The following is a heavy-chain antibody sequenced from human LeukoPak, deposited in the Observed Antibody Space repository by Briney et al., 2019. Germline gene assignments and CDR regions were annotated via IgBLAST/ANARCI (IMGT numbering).Heavy chain of an antibody. CDR2: VSGSGGST. D-gene: IGHD3-10*01. Sequence: TGGSLRLSCAASGFTFSSYAMSWVRQAPGKGLEWVSSVSGSGGSTYYADSVKGRFTISRDNSKNTLYLQMNSLRAEDTALYYCARDWRFGELSPNDDYYYYGMDVWGQGTTVTVSS. J-gene: IGHJ6*02. CDR3: ARDWRFGELSPNDDYYYYGMDV. V-gene: IGHV3-23*01. CDR1: GFTFSSYA.